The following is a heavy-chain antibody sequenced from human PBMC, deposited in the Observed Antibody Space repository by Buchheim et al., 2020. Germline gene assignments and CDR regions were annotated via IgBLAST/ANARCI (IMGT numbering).Heavy chain of an antibody. D-gene: IGHD1-7*01. CDR1: GFTVSSNY. Sequence: EVQLVESGGGLVQPGGSLRLSCAASGFTVSSNYMSWVRQAPGKGLEWVSVIYSGGSTYYADSVKGRFTISRDNSKNTLYLKMNSLRAEDTAVYYCAREGGNWNYALGGWFNPWGQGTL. V-gene: IGHV3-66*02. J-gene: IGHJ5*02. CDR2: IYSGGST. CDR3: AREGGNWNYALGGWFNP.